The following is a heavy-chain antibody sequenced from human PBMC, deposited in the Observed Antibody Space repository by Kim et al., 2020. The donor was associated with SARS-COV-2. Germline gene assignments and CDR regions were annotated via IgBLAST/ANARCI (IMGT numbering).Heavy chain of an antibody. D-gene: IGHD3-3*01. V-gene: IGHV3-21*01. CDR3: ARVSRELRFLEWLLNY. Sequence: SVKGRFTISRDNAKNSLYLQMNSLRAEDTAVYYCARVSRELRFLEWLLNYWGQGTLVTVSS. J-gene: IGHJ4*02.